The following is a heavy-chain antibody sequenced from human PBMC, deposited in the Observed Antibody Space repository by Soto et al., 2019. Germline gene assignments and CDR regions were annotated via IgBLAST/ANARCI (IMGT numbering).Heavy chain of an antibody. Sequence: PSETLSLTCTVSGDSISNYYWSWIRQPPGRGLEWIGYIYDSGSTNYNPSLKSRITISIDTSKNQLSLKLTSVTAADTAIYYYARDRPFSYGDYDQNYYYYGMDVWGQGTTVTVSS. J-gene: IGHJ6*02. CDR3: ARDRPFSYGDYDQNYYYYGMDV. CDR1: GDSISNYY. D-gene: IGHD4-17*01. V-gene: IGHV4-59*01. CDR2: IYDSGST.